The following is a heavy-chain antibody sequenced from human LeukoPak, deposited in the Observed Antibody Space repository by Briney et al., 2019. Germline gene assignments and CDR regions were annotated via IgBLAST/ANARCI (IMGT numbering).Heavy chain of an antibody. CDR3: ARDDYYGSGSYWGAFDI. V-gene: IGHV3-21*01. J-gene: IGHJ3*02. CDR2: ISSSSSYI. D-gene: IGHD3-10*01. Sequence: GGSPRLSCAASGFTFSSYSMNWVRQAPGKGLEWVSSISSSSSYIYYADSVKGRFTISRDNAKNSLYLQMNSLRAEDTAMYYCARDDYYGSGSYWGAFDIWGQGTMVTVSS. CDR1: GFTFSSYS.